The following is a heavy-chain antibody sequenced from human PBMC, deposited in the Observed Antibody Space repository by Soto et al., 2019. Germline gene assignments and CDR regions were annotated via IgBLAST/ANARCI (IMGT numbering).Heavy chain of an antibody. D-gene: IGHD3-22*01. CDR2: IKSKTDGGNT. J-gene: IGHJ3*02. V-gene: IGHV3-15*01. Sequence: GGSLRLSCAASGFTFSNAWMSWVRQAPGKGLEWVGRIKSKTDGGNTDYAAPVKGRFTISRDDSKNTLYLQMNSLKTEDATVDYCTANRIAMRVVASDAFDIWGQGTMVTVSS. CDR3: TANRIAMRVVASDAFDI. CDR1: GFTFSNAW.